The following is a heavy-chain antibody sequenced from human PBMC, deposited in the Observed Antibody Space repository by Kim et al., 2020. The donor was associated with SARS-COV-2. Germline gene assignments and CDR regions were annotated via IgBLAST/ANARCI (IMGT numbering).Heavy chain of an antibody. V-gene: IGHV4-30-2*04. CDR3: ARFTPADILTGYPSHAFDI. J-gene: IGHJ3*02. D-gene: IGHD3-9*01. Sequence: SRVTISVDTSKNQFSLKLSSVTAADTAVYYCARFTPADILTGYPSHAFDIWGQGTMVTVSS.